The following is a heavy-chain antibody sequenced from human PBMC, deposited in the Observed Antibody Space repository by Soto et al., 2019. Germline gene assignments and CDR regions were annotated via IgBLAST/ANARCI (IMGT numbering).Heavy chain of an antibody. CDR3: ARRGGWDFDTTGYLFDF. Sequence: PGESLKISCTGSGYTFTSYWIGWVRQMPGKGLEWMGIIYPGDSETRYSPSFQGQVTISADRSISTAYLQWSSLKASDTAMYYCARRGGWDFDTTGYLFDFWGQGTLVTVSS. J-gene: IGHJ4*02. CDR1: GYTFTSYW. D-gene: IGHD3-22*01. CDR2: IYPGDSET. V-gene: IGHV5-51*01.